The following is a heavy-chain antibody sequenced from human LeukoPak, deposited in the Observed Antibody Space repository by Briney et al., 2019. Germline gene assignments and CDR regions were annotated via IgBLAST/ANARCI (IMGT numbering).Heavy chain of an antibody. D-gene: IGHD3-10*01. V-gene: IGHV4-34*01. CDR3: ASPMVRGVITDKFDY. J-gene: IGHJ4*02. CDR2: INHSGST. CDR1: GGSFSGYY. Sequence: SETLSLTCAVYGGSFSGYYWSWIRQPPGKGLEWIGEINHSGSTNYNPSLKSRVTISVDTPKNQFSLKLSSVTAADTAVYYCASPMVRGVITDKFDYWGQGTLVTVSS.